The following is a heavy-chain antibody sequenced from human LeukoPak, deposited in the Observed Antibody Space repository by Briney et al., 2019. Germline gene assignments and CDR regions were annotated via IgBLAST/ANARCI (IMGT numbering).Heavy chain of an antibody. D-gene: IGHD6-13*01. CDR2: IYTSGST. J-gene: IGHJ5*02. CDR1: GGSISSYY. CDR3: ARSPVVLAAAGLYNWFDP. Sequence: PSETLSLTCTVSGGSISSYYWSWIRQPAGKGLEWIGRIYTSGSTNYNPSLKSRVTMSVDTSKNQFSLKLSSVTAVDTAVYYCARSPVVLAAAGLYNWFDPWGQGTLVTVSS. V-gene: IGHV4-4*07.